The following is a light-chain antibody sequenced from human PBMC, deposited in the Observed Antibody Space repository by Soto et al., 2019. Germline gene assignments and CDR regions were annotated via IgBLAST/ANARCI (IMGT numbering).Light chain of an antibody. CDR1: QSVSTN. Sequence: VVTQAPETVCLSPWERATLSCRASQSVSTNLAWFQQKPGQTPRLLFNGASTRATGIPARFTGSGSRTEFILTISSLQSEDFAVYYCQQYNNWWTFGQGTKVDIK. J-gene: IGKJ1*01. V-gene: IGKV3-15*01. CDR2: GAS. CDR3: QQYNNWWT.